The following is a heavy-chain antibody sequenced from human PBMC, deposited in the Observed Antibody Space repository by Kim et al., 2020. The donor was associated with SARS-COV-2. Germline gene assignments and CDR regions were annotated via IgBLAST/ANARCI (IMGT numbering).Heavy chain of an antibody. D-gene: IGHD2-2*01. Sequence: SVKVSCKASGGTFSSYAISWVRQAPGQGLEWMGGIIPIFGTANYAQKFQGRVTITADESTSTAYMELSSLRSEDTAVYYCARGYCSSTSCPLWGSYYYGMDVWGQGTTVTVSS. J-gene: IGHJ6*02. V-gene: IGHV1-69*13. CDR2: IIPIFGTA. CDR3: ARGYCSSTSCPLWGSYYYGMDV. CDR1: GGTFSSYA.